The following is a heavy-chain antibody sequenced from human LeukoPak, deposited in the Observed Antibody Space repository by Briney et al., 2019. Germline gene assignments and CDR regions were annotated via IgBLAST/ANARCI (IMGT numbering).Heavy chain of an antibody. CDR3: ARGYDTYYYDSTGYYSSALDI. CDR1: GGSISSGGYS. J-gene: IGHJ3*02. D-gene: IGHD3-22*01. Sequence: SETLSLTCAVSGGSISSGGYSRSWIRQPPGKGLEWIGDIYHSGSTYYNPSLKSRVTISVDRSKNQFSLKLSSVTAADTAVYYCARGYDTYYYDSTGYYSSALDIWGQGTMVTVSS. V-gene: IGHV4-30-2*01. CDR2: IYHSGST.